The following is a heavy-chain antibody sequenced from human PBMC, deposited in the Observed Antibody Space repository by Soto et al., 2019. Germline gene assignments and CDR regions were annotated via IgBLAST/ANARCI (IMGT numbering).Heavy chain of an antibody. CDR1: GFTFSSYS. CDR3: ANCVKVYWNYDAFNI. J-gene: IGHJ3*02. Sequence: PVGSLRLSCAVSGFTFSSYSMSWVRQAPGKGLEWVSHMTATGGTTYYADSVRGRFTISRDSSRNILYLQMNSLRAEDTALYYCANCVKVYWNYDAFNIWGQGTMVTVSS. D-gene: IGHD1-7*01. V-gene: IGHV3-23*01. CDR2: MTATGGTT.